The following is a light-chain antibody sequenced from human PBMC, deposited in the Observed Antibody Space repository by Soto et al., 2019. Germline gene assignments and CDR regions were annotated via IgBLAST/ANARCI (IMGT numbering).Light chain of an antibody. CDR3: QQFGGDPLT. CDR1: QTVRNNY. CDR2: DAS. Sequence: EFVLTQSPGTLFLSPGERATLSCRASQTVRNNYLAWYQQKPGQAPRLLIYDASSRATGIPDRFSGGGSGTDFALTLSSLEPEHSAVYYGQQFGGDPLTFGGGTKV. V-gene: IGKV3-20*01. J-gene: IGKJ4*01.